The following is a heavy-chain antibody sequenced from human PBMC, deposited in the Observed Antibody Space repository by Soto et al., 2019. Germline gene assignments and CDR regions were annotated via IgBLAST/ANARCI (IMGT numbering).Heavy chain of an antibody. CDR2: IYHSGST. D-gene: IGHD5-12*01. V-gene: IGHV4-30-2*01. CDR3: AAGGGLPRYY. CDR1: GGSISSGGYS. J-gene: IGHJ4*02. Sequence: QLQLQESGSGLVKPSQTLSLTCAVSGGSISSGGYSWSWIRQPPGKGLEWIGYIYHSGSTYYNPSRKSRVTLSVDRSKNQCSLKLSSVTAADTAVYYCAAGGGLPRYYWGQGTLVTVSS.